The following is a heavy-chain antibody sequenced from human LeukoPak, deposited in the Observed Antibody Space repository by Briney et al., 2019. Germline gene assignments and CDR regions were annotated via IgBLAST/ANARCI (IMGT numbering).Heavy chain of an antibody. CDR2: IYNSGST. Sequence: SETLSLTCTVSGGSISSYYWSWIRQPAGKGLEWIGRIYNSGSTTYNPSLKSRVTMSVDTSKNQFSLRLTSVTAADTAVYYCARQTGSGLFILPGGQGTLVTVSS. CDR3: ARQTGSGLFILP. J-gene: IGHJ4*02. V-gene: IGHV4-4*07. CDR1: GGSISSYY. D-gene: IGHD3/OR15-3a*01.